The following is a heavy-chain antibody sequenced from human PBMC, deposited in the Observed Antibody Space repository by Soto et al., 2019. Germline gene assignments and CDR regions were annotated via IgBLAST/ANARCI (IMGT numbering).Heavy chain of an antibody. V-gene: IGHV3-33*01. CDR3: ARRRDGDPRGYHWIDY. J-gene: IGHJ4*02. CDR2: IWFDGSNE. CDR1: GFTFSSYG. D-gene: IGHD1-1*01. Sequence: QVRLVESGGGVVQPGRSLRLSCAASGFTFSSYGMHWVRQAPGKGLEWVAVIWFDGSNEYYADSVKGRFTISRDNSQNTLYLQMNSLRAEDTAVYYCARRRDGDPRGYHWIDYWGQGTLVTVSS.